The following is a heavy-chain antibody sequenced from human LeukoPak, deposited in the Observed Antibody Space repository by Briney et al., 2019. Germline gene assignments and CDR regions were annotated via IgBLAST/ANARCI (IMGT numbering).Heavy chain of an antibody. J-gene: IGHJ6*02. CDR2: IYPGGSEV. Sequence: PGESLKISCNGSGYXFTTYWIGWVRQMPGRTLEWIGIIYPGGSEVRYSPSLQGQVTISADKSISTAYLQWSSLKASDNAIYYCARYPPGYYGMDVWGQGTTVTVSS. V-gene: IGHV5-51*01. CDR1: GYXFTTYW. CDR3: ARYPPGYYGMDV.